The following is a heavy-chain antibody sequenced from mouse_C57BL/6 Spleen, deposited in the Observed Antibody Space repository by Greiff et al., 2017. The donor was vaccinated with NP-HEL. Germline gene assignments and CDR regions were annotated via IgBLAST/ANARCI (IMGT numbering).Heavy chain of an antibody. CDR3: ARQLRLIDY. CDR1: GYAFSSSW. V-gene: IGHV1-82*01. D-gene: IGHD3-2*02. CDR2: IYPGDGDT. Sequence: QVQLKESGPELVKPGASVKISCKASGYAFSSSWMNWAKQRPGKGLEWIGRIYPGDGDTNYNGKFKGKATLTADKSSSTAYMRLSSLTSEDSAVYFCARQLRLIDYWGQGTTLTVSS. J-gene: IGHJ2*01.